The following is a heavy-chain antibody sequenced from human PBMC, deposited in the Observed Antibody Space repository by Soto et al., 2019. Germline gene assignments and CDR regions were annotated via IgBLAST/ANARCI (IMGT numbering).Heavy chain of an antibody. V-gene: IGHV1-18*01. Sequence: ASVKVSCKASGYTLTSYGISWVRRAPGQGLEWMGWISACNGNTNYAQKLQGRVTITTDTSTSTAYMELSSLRSEDTAVYYCAMSIGVLTAIDYWGKGILVTLS. D-gene: IGHD3-3*01. J-gene: IGHJ4*02. CDR1: GYTLTSYG. CDR3: AMSIGVLTAIDY. CDR2: ISACNGNT.